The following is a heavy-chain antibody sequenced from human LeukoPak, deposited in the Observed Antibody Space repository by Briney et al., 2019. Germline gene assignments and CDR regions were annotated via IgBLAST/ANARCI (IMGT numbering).Heavy chain of an antibody. CDR3: ARGGVPAAYDY. D-gene: IGHD2-2*01. CDR1: GFTFSSYS. Sequence: GGSLRLSCAASGFTFSSYSMNWVRQTSGKGLEWVSSISSSSSYIYYADSVKGRFTISRDNAKNSLYLQMNSLRAEDTAVYYCARGGVPAAYDYWGQGTLVTVSS. J-gene: IGHJ4*02. V-gene: IGHV3-21*01. CDR2: ISSSSSYI.